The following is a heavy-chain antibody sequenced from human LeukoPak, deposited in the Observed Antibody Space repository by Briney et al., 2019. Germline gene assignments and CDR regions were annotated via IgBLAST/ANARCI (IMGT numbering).Heavy chain of an antibody. CDR2: NHTCGST. CDR1: GHIYGYY. Sequence: NPSDTQSLPCTVCGHIYGYYRGWIRQPPGQGPEGIGYNHTCGSTNYNPSLESRVTISVDTSKNQFSLDLSSVTAADTAVYYCARQKCTSTSCLTKNAFDIWGQGTMVTVSS. J-gene: IGHJ3*02. D-gene: IGHD2-2*01. CDR3: ARQKCTSTSCLTKNAFDI. V-gene: IGHV4-4*09.